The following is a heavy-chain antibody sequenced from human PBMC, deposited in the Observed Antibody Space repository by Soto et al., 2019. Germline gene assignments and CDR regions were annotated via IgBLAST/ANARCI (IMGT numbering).Heavy chain of an antibody. CDR2: ILYDGSNK. V-gene: IGHV3-30*18. J-gene: IGHJ6*02. D-gene: IGHD1-1*01. CDR1: GFTFSNYG. Sequence: QVQLVESGGGVVQPGTSLRLSCAASGFTFSNYGMHWVRQTPGKGLEWVALILYDGSNKYYADSVKGRFTISRDNSKNTLYLQVSSLRAEDTAVYYCAKSRDAYNFYFYCGMDVWGQGTSVTVSS. CDR3: AKSRDAYNFYFYCGMDV.